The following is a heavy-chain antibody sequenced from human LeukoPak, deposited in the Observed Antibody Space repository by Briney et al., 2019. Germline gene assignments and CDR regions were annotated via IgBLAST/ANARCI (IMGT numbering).Heavy chain of an antibody. CDR2: ISYDGSNK. V-gene: IGHV3-30*18. Sequence: GGSLRLSCAASGFTFSSYGMHWVRQAPGKGLEWVAVISYDGSNKYYADSVKGRFTISRDNSKNTLYLQMNSLRAEDTAVYYCAKRDSSGYSKSFDYWGQGTLVTVSS. CDR1: GFTFSSYG. CDR3: AKRDSSGYSKSFDY. D-gene: IGHD3-22*01. J-gene: IGHJ4*02.